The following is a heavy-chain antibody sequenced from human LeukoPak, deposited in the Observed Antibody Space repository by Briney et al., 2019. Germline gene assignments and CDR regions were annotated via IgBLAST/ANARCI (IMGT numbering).Heavy chain of an antibody. Sequence: PSETLSLTCTVTGGSFSTYYWSWTRQTPGKGLEWIGHFYYSGSTTYNPSLKSRVTISVDTSRDQFSLKLTSVSAADTAVYYCARGQGGNYYLNYFDYWGQGALVTVS. V-gene: IGHV4-59*01. D-gene: IGHD1-26*01. CDR3: ARGQGGNYYLNYFDY. J-gene: IGHJ4*02. CDR1: GGSFSTYY. CDR2: FYYSGST.